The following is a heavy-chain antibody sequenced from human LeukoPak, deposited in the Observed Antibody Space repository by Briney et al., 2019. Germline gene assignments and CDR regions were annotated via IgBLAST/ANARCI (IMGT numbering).Heavy chain of an antibody. D-gene: IGHD3-16*01. CDR3: ARDAPKGGKQSPSHFDY. CDR1: GGSISTNSYY. J-gene: IGHJ4*02. CDR2: IFHGGST. V-gene: IGHV4-39*07. Sequence: SETLSLTCTVSGGSISTNSYYWGWIRQPPGKGLEWIGSIFHGGSTHYNPSLKSRVTISLDTSKNLFSLNLSSVTAADTAVYYCARDAPKGGKQSPSHFDYWGQGTLVTVSS.